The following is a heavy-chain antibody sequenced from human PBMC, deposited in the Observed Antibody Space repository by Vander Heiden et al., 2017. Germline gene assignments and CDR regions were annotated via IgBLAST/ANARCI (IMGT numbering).Heavy chain of an antibody. V-gene: IGHV3-23*01. CDR2: ISGSGGST. J-gene: IGHJ4*02. CDR3: AKDNDFWSGYSDY. Sequence: EVQLLESGGGLVQPGGSLSLPCAASGFTFSSYAMSWVRQAPGKGLEWVSAISGSGGSTYYADSVKGRFTISRDNSKNTLYLQMNSLRAEDTAVYYCAKDNDFWSGYSDYWGQGTLVTVSS. D-gene: IGHD3-3*01. CDR1: GFTFSSYA.